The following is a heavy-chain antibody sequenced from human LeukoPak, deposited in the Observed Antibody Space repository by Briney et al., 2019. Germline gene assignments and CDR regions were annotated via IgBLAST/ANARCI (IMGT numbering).Heavy chain of an antibody. CDR3: ARDGDSSGYGRYKYYFDY. Sequence: GGSLRLSSAASGFTFSSYGMHWVRQAPGKGLEWVTFIRYDGSNKYYADSVKGRFTISRDNSKNTLYLQMNSLRAEDTAVYYCARDGDSSGYGRYKYYFDYWGQGTLVTVSS. D-gene: IGHD3-22*01. V-gene: IGHV3-30*02. J-gene: IGHJ4*02. CDR2: IRYDGSNK. CDR1: GFTFSSYG.